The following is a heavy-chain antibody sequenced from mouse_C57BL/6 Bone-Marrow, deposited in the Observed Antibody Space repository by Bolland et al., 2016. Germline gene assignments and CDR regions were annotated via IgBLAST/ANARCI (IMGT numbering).Heavy chain of an antibody. Sequence: STNYNEKFKSKATLTVDTSSSTAYMQLSSLTSEDSAVYYCARRVVYWFAYWGQGTLV. CDR3: ARRVVYWFAY. J-gene: IGHJ3*01. V-gene: IGHV1-55*01. CDR2: ST.